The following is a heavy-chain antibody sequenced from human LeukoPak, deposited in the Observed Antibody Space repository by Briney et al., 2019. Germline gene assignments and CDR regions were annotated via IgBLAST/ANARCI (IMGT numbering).Heavy chain of an antibody. Sequence: SETLSLTCTVSGGSISSSSYYWGWIRQPPGKGLEWIGSIYYSGSTYYNPSLKSRVTISVDTSKNQFSLKLSSVTAADTAVYYCARARRYYDYVWGSYRPNWFDPWGQGTLVTVSS. D-gene: IGHD3-16*02. CDR3: ARARRYYDYVWGSYRPNWFDP. J-gene: IGHJ5*02. CDR1: GGSISSSSYY. CDR2: IYYSGST. V-gene: IGHV4-39*07.